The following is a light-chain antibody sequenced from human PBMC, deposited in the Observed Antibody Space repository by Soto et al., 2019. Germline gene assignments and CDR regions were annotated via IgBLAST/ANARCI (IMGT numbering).Light chain of an antibody. CDR2: AAS. Sequence: DIQMTQSPASLSASVGDRVTITCRASQGISNYLAWYQQKPGKVPKLLIYAASTLQSVVPSRFSGSGSGTDFTLTISSLQPEDVATYYCQTYNSAPRTFGQGNKVEIK. J-gene: IGKJ1*01. CDR1: QGISNY. V-gene: IGKV1-27*01. CDR3: QTYNSAPRT.